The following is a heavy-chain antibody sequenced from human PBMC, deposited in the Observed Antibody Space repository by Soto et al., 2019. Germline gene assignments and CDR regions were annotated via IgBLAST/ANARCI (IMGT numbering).Heavy chain of an antibody. CDR3: ARDVNYYDSSGYSY. Sequence: GGSLRLSCAASGFTFSSYGMHWVRQAPGKGLEWVAVIWYDGSNKYYADSVKGRFTISRDNSKNTLYLQMNSLRAEDTAVYYCARDVNYYDSSGYSYWGQGTLVTVSS. CDR1: GFTFSSYG. V-gene: IGHV3-33*01. CDR2: IWYDGSNK. J-gene: IGHJ4*02. D-gene: IGHD3-22*01.